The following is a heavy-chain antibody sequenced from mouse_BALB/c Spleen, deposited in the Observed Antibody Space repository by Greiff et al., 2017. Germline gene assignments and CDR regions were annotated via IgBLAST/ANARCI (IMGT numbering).Heavy chain of an antibody. V-gene: IGHV1-82*01. CDR2: IYPGDGDT. J-gene: IGHJ4*01. Sequence: VQLQQSGPELVKPGASVKISCKASGYAFSSSWMNWVKQRPGQGLEWIGRIYPGDGDTNYNGKFKGKATLTADKSSSTAYMQLSSLTSVDSAVYFCARGRRDYAMDYWGQGTSVTVSS. CDR3: ARGRRDYAMDY. CDR1: GYAFSSSW.